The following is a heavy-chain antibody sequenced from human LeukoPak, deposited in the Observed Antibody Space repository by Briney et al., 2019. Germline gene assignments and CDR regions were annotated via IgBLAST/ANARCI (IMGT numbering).Heavy chain of an antibody. CDR2: IYHSGST. CDR1: GGSISSGGYS. V-gene: IGHV4-30-2*01. CDR3: ARGGGGEDAFDI. Sequence: SETLSLTCAVSGGSISSGGYSWSWIRQPPGKGPEWIGYIYHSGSTYYNPSLKSRVTISVDRSKNQFSLKLSSVTAADTAVYYCARGGGGEDAFDIWGQGTMVTVSS. D-gene: IGHD3-10*01. J-gene: IGHJ3*02.